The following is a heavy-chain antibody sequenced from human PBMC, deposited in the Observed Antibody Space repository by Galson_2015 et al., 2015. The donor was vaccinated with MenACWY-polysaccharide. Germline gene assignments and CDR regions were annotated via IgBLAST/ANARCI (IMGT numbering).Heavy chain of an antibody. V-gene: IGHV3-30*18. CDR3: AKVMTYLYQYIDV. J-gene: IGHJ6*03. CDR2: ISYGGDSQ. D-gene: IGHD2-2*01. Sequence: SLRLSCAASGFSVSHSGMHWVRQAPGKGLEWVAVISYGGDSQYYGDSVRGRFTISTDTSNNTLYLQMTSLTTEDTAVYYCAKVMTYLYQYIDVWGQGTTVIVSS. CDR1: GFSVSHSG.